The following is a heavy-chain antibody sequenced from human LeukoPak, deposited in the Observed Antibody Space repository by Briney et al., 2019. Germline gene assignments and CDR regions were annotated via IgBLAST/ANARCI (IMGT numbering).Heavy chain of an antibody. J-gene: IGHJ5*02. D-gene: IGHD6-13*01. CDR2: IYHSGTT. CDR1: GASVSSHY. CDR3: ARFSVAAAGTGWFDP. Sequence: SETLSLTCAVSGASVSSHYWSWIRQSPGKGLEWIGHIYHSGTTKYNPSFKSRVTISVDTSKNQLSLKLSSVTAADTAVYYCARFSVAAAGTGWFDPWGQGTLVTVSA. V-gene: IGHV4-59*02.